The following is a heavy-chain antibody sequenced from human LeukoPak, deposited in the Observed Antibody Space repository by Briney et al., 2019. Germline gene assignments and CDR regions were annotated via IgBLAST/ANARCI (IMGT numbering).Heavy chain of an antibody. Sequence: SETLSLTCTVSGGSISSNYWSWIRQPPGKGLEWIGYIYYSGSSNYNPSLKSRVTISVDTSKNQFSLKVSSVTAADTAVYYCARNARYNWSDPWGQGTLVTVSS. CDR3: ARNARYNWSDP. J-gene: IGHJ5*02. CDR2: IYYSGSS. V-gene: IGHV4-59*01. CDR1: GGSISSNY.